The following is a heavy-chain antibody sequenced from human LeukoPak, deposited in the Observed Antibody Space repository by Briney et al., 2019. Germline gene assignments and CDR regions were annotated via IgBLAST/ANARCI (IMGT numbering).Heavy chain of an antibody. Sequence: SETLSLTCTVSGGSISSYYWSWIRQSPGKGLEWIGHIYFSGSTKYNPSLKSRVTISVDTSKNQFSLKLMSVTTADTAVYYCARALYTSSWFVANYFNYWGQGTLVT. V-gene: IGHV4-59*01. J-gene: IGHJ4*02. CDR1: GGSISSYY. D-gene: IGHD6-13*01. CDR3: ARALYTSSWFVANYFNY. CDR2: IYFSGST.